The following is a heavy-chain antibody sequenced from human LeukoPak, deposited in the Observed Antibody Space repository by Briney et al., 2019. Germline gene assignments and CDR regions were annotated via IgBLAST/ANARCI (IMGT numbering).Heavy chain of an antibody. J-gene: IGHJ3*02. D-gene: IGHD2/OR15-2a*01. Sequence: PGGSLRLSCAASGFTFSTFAMIWVRQPPGKGLEWVSSIFPSGGEIHYADSVRGRFTISRDNSKSTLSLQMNSLRVEDTAVYYCAKDLSGLPDIWGQGTMVTVSS. CDR3: AKDLSGLPDI. CDR2: IFPSGGEI. CDR1: GFTFSTFA. V-gene: IGHV3-23*01.